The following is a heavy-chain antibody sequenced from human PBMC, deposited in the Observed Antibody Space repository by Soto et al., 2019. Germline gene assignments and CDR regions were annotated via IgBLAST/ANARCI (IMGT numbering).Heavy chain of an antibody. V-gene: IGHV3-30-3*01. Sequence: QVQLVESGGGVVQPGRSLRLSCAASGFTFSSYAMHWVRQAPGKGLEWVAVISYDGSKKYYADSVKGRFTISRDNSKNTLYLQMNSLIAEDKAVYYCARGWYYYDSTPHLSWGQGTLVTVSS. CDR2: ISYDGSKK. CDR3: ARGWYYYDSTPHLS. D-gene: IGHD3-22*01. CDR1: GFTFSSYA. J-gene: IGHJ5*02.